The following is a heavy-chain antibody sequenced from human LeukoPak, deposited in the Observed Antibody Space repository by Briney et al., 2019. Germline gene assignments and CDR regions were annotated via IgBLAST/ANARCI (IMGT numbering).Heavy chain of an antibody. CDR1: GGSISSYY. V-gene: IGHV4-59*01. CDR2: VYYRGGP. Sequence: PSETLSLTCTVSGGSISSYYWSWIRQPPGKGLEWIGYVYYRGGPNYNPSLNSRVTISVDTSKNQFSLKLSSVTAADTAVYYCARVHSSSWYSPTWFDYWGQGTLVTVSS. J-gene: IGHJ4*02. CDR3: ARVHSSSWYSPTWFDY. D-gene: IGHD6-13*01.